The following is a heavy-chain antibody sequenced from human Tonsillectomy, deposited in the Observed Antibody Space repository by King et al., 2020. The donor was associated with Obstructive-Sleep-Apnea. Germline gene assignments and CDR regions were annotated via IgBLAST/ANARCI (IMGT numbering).Heavy chain of an antibody. J-gene: IGHJ5*02. D-gene: IGHD3-16*01. CDR1: GFTFSSYA. CDR2: ISGSGGST. CDR3: AKDGRVMITFGGVAPNWFDP. V-gene: IGHV3-23*04. Sequence: VKLVESGGGLVQPGGSLRLSCAASGFTFSSYAMSWVRQAPGKGLEWVSAISGSGGSTYYADSVKGRFTISRDNSKNTLYLQMNSLRAEDTAVYYCAKDGRVMITFGGVAPNWFDPWGQGTLVTVSS.